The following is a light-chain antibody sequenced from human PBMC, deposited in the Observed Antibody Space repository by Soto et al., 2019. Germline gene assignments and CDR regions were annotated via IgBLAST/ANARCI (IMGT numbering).Light chain of an antibody. J-gene: IGKJ1*01. CDR3: LQNDYSFWT. Sequence: AIQLTQSPSSLSASVGDRVTITCRASQGIAKDLGWYQQKPGKAPRLLIFGASFLHSGVPSMFSGSGSGTDFTLTINGLQPEDFATYYCLQNDYSFWTFGQGTKVEIK. CDR1: QGIAKD. CDR2: GAS. V-gene: IGKV1-6*01.